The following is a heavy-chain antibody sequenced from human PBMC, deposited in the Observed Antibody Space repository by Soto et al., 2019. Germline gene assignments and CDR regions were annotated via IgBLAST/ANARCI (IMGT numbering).Heavy chain of an antibody. Sequence: ILSLTCTVSGGSISSGGCYWSWIRQHPGKGLEWIGYIYYSGSTYYNPSLKSRVTISVDTSKNQFSLKLSSVTAADTAVYYCARDRALGYYDSSGYFFDYWGQGTLVTVSS. CDR2: IYYSGST. CDR1: GGSISSGGCY. D-gene: IGHD3-22*01. V-gene: IGHV4-31*03. CDR3: ARDRALGYYDSSGYFFDY. J-gene: IGHJ4*02.